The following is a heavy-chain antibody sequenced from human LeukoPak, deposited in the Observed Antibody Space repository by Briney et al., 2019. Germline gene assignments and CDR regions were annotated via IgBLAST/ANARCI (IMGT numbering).Heavy chain of an antibody. CDR2: IIPILGIA. J-gene: IGHJ4*02. Sequence: SVKVSCKASGGTFISYAISWVRQAPGQGLEWMGRIIPILGIANYAQKFQGRVTITADKSTSTAYMELSSLRSEDTAVYYCATPRPYYYDSSGPYYPFDYWGQGTLVTVSS. CDR1: GGTFISYA. CDR3: ATPRPYYYDSSGPYYPFDY. V-gene: IGHV1-69*04. D-gene: IGHD3-22*01.